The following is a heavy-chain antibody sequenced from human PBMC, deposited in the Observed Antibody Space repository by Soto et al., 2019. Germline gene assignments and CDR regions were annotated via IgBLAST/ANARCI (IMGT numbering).Heavy chain of an antibody. CDR3: ARGVVPAAIGYYYYGMDV. CDR1: GGTFSSYA. Sequence: SVKVSCKASGGTFSSYAISWVRQAPGQGLEWMGGIIPIFGTANYAQKFQGRVTITADESTSTAYMELSSLRSEDTAVYYCARGVVPAAIGYYYYGMDVWGQGTTVTVSS. J-gene: IGHJ6*02. D-gene: IGHD2-2*02. V-gene: IGHV1-69*13. CDR2: IIPIFGTA.